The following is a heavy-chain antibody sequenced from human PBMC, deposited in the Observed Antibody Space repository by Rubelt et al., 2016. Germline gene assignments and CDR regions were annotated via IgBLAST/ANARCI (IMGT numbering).Heavy chain of an antibody. CDR1: GGSFSGYS. Sequence: QVQLQQWGAGLLKPSETLSLTCAVYGGSFSGYSWSWIRQPPGKGLAWIGEINHSGSTNYNPSLKRRVTTSVDTSTNHFSLKLRYVTAADTAVYYCARRGFRRPDYYPLEYWGQGALVTVSS. CDR3: ARRGFRRPDYYPLEY. D-gene: IGHD1-26*01. J-gene: IGHJ4*02. V-gene: IGHV4-34*01. CDR2: INHSGST.